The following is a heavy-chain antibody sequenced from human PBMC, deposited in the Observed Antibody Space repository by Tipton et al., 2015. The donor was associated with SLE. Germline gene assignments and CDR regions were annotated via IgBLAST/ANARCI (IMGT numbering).Heavy chain of an antibody. CDR2: INGDGSIT. Sequence: SLRLSCAASGFTFSSYWIHWVRQAPGKGLVWVSRINGDGSITGYADSVRGRFTISRDNAKNTLYLQTNSLGAEDTAVYYCVRYVGGFDSWGQGTLVTVSS. J-gene: IGHJ4*02. V-gene: IGHV3-74*01. CDR3: VRYVGGFDS. CDR1: GFTFSSYW. D-gene: IGHD3-16*01.